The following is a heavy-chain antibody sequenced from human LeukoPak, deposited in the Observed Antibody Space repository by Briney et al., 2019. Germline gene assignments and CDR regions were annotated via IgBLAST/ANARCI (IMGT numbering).Heavy chain of an antibody. CDR1: GYTFTSHD. CDR3: ARGGHYVSVGGIYRPGFAP. J-gene: IGHJ5*02. V-gene: IGHV1-8*01. CDR2: MNPNSGNT. Sequence: GASVKVSCKASGYTFTSHDINWVRQATGQGLEWMGWMNPNSGNTGYAQKFQGRVTMTRNTSISTAYMELSSLRSEDTAVYYCARGGHYVSVGGIYRPGFAPWGRGTLVTVSS. D-gene: IGHD3-16*02.